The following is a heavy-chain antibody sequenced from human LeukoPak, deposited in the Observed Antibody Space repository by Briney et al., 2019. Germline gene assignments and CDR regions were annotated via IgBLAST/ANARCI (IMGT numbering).Heavy chain of an antibody. Sequence: SETLSLTCTVSGGSFTSYYWGWIRQPPGKGLEWIGYIHYSGSTNYNPSLKSRVTISVDTSKNQFSLKLRSVTAADTAVYYCARDYYDSSEDWFDPWGQGTLVTVSS. J-gene: IGHJ5*02. V-gene: IGHV4-59*12. D-gene: IGHD3-22*01. CDR1: GGSFTSYY. CDR2: IHYSGST. CDR3: ARDYYDSSEDWFDP.